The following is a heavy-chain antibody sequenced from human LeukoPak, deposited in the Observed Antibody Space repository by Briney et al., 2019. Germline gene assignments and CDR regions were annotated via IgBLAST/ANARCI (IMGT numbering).Heavy chain of an antibody. Sequence: GGSLRLSCAASGFTFSSYSMNWVRQAPGKGLEWVSSISSSSSYIYYADSVKGRFTISRDDAKNSLYLQMNSLRAEDTAVYYCARDKSSSPLDAFDIWGQGTMVTVSS. CDR2: ISSSSSYI. D-gene: IGHD6-13*01. CDR1: GFTFSSYS. CDR3: ARDKSSSPLDAFDI. J-gene: IGHJ3*02. V-gene: IGHV3-21*01.